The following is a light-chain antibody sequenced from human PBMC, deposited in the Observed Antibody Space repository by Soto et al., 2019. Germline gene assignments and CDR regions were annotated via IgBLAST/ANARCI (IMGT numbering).Light chain of an antibody. Sequence: AIRMTQSPSSFSASTGDRVTITCRASQGISSYLAWYQQKPGKAPKLLIYAASTLQSGVPSRFSGSGSGTEFTLTISSLQPEDFATYYCQQLMSYPITFGQGTRLEI. CDR1: QGISSY. J-gene: IGKJ5*01. CDR2: AAS. CDR3: QQLMSYPIT. V-gene: IGKV1-8*01.